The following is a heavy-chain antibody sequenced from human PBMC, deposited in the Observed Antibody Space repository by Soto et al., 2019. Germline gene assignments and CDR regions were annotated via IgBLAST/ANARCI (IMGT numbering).Heavy chain of an antibody. J-gene: IGHJ4*02. CDR3: ARADYVWGSYRSTPFDY. CDR2: IYYSGST. CDR1: GGSISSGGYY. V-gene: IGHV4-31*03. D-gene: IGHD3-16*02. Sequence: SETLSLTCTVSGGSISSGGYYWSWIRQQPGKGQEWIGYIYYSGSTYYNPSLRSRVTISVDTSKNQFSLKLSSVTAADTAVYYCARADYVWGSYRSTPFDYWGQGTLVTVSS.